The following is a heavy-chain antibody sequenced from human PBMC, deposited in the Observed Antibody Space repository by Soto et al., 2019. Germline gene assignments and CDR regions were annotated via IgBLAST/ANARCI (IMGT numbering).Heavy chain of an antibody. J-gene: IGHJ6*02. CDR3: ARDPGGYYYERYGMDV. CDR2: ISYDGSNK. D-gene: IGHD3-22*01. Sequence: QVQLVESGGGVVQPGRSLRLSCAASGFTFSSYAMHWVRQAPGKGLEWVAVISYDGSNKYYADSVKGRFTISRDNSKNTLYLQMNSLRAEDTAVYYCARDPGGYYYERYGMDVWGQGTTVTVSS. CDR1: GFTFSSYA. V-gene: IGHV3-30-3*01.